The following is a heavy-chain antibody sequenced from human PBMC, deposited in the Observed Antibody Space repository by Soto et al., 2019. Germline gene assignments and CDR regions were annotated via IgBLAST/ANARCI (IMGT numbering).Heavy chain of an antibody. V-gene: IGHV4-31*03. Sequence: SETLSLTCTVSGGSISSGGYYWSWIRQHPGKGLEYIGYIYYSGSTFYNPSLKSRVTISVDTSKNQFSLKVNSVTAADTAVYFFSRCWSGYSPLFDSWGQRT. D-gene: IGHD3-3*01. CDR2: IYYSGST. J-gene: IGHJ5*02. CDR1: GGSISSGGYY. CDR3: SRCWSGYSPLFDS.